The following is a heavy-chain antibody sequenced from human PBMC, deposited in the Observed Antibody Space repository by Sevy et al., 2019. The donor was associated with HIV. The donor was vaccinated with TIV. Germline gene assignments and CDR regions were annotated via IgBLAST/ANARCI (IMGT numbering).Heavy chain of an antibody. V-gene: IGHV1-2*02. Sequence: ASVKVSCKASGYTFTNYYIHWVRQAPGQALEWIGWVNPLSGAAKSAQKFQDKVTMTRDTSIATAYMELNYLISDDTAVYYCASPLGGVVVTYWGQGTLVTVSS. CDR1: GYTFTNYY. CDR3: ASPLGGVVVTY. D-gene: IGHD3-22*01. J-gene: IGHJ4*02. CDR2: VNPLSGAA.